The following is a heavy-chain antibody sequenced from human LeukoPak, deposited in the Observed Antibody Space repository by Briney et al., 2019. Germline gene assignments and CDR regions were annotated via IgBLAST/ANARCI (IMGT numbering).Heavy chain of an antibody. CDR1: GGSISSYY. D-gene: IGHD3-10*01. J-gene: IGHJ3*02. Sequence: SETLSLTCTVSGGSISSYYWSWIRQPPGKGLEWIGYIYYSASTNYNPSLKSRVTISVDTSKNQFSLKLSSVTAADTAMYYCARSYYYGSGSYAFDIWGQGTMVTVSS. V-gene: IGHV4-59*01. CDR2: IYYSAST. CDR3: ARSYYYGSGSYAFDI.